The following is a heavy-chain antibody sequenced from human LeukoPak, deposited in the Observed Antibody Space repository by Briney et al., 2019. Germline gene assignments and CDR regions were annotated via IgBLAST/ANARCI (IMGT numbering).Heavy chain of an antibody. CDR2: FDDSGST. CDR3: TRHSRDSGGAFQY. J-gene: IGHJ1*01. V-gene: IGHV4-59*08. D-gene: IGHD4-23*01. CDR1: GGSMSDYY. Sequence: SETLSLTCTVSGGSMSDYYWSWIRQPPGKGLEWIGYFDDSGSTNYNPSLKSRVTISVDTSENQLSLKLNSATAADTAVYYCTRHSRDSGGAFQYWGQGTPVTVSS.